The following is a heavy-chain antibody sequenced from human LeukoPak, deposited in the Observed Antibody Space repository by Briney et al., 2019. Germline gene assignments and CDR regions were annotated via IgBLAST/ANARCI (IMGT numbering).Heavy chain of an antibody. CDR3: ARGYYYDSSGYPNHDY. Sequence: ASVKVSCKASGYTFTSYDINWVRQATGQGLEWMGWMNPNSGNTGYAQKFQGRVTMTRNTSISTVYMELSSLRSEDTAVYYCARGYYYDSSGYPNHDYWGQGTLVTVSS. D-gene: IGHD3-22*01. CDR1: GYTFTSYD. CDR2: MNPNSGNT. J-gene: IGHJ4*02. V-gene: IGHV1-8*01.